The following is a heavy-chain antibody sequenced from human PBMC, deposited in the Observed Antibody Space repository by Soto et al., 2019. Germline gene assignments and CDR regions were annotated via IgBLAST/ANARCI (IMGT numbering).Heavy chain of an antibody. V-gene: IGHV3-9*01. CDR3: AKRDVPHSTSNAYFYDH. Sequence: GGSLRLSCGASGFTFDDYAIHWVRQIPGKGLEWVSGISWNSGSVVYAESVKGRFTISRDNARNSAFLQMNSLRLDDTAIYYCAKRDVPHSTSNAYFYDHWGRGVLVTVSS. D-gene: IGHD2-21*02. CDR1: GFTFDDYA. CDR2: ISWNSGSV. J-gene: IGHJ4*02.